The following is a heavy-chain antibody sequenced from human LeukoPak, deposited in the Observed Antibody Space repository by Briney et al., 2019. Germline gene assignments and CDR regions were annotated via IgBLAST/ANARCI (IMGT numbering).Heavy chain of an antibody. J-gene: IGHJ4*02. V-gene: IGHV1-2*06. CDR2: INPNSGDT. CDR3: ARDYCGGDCFPDY. CDR1: GYTFTGYY. D-gene: IGHD2-21*02. Sequence: ASVTVSCTASGYTFTGYYVHWVRQAPGQGLEWMGRINPNSGDTNYAQKFQGRVTMTRDTSISTAYMELSRLRSDDTAVYYCARDYCGGDCFPDYWGQGTLVTVSS.